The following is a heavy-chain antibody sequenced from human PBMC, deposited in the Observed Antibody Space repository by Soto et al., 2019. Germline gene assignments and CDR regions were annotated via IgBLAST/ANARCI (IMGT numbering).Heavy chain of an antibody. CDR3: ARGGPYYYDSSGYPSDDY. J-gene: IGHJ4*02. D-gene: IGHD3-22*01. CDR1: GGTFSSYA. V-gene: IGHV1-69*13. Sequence: ASVKVSCKASGGTFSSYAISWVRQAPGQGLEWMGGIIPIFGTANYAQKFQGRVTITADESTSTAYMELSSLRSEDTAVYYCARGGPYYYDSSGYPSDDYWGQGTLVTVSS. CDR2: IIPIFGTA.